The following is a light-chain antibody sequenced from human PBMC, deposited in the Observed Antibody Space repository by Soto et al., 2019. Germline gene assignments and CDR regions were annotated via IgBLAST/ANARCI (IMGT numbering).Light chain of an antibody. J-gene: IGKJ1*01. CDR2: GAS. V-gene: IGKV3-20*01. Sequence: IVLTQSPDTLSLSPGERATLSCRASQDVASTYLAWYQQKPGQAPRLLIYGASGRAAGVAERFSGSGSGKQFTLTISRLEPEEFAVYYCQYYDSSRTFAQGTRVEI. CDR3: QYYDSSRT. CDR1: QDVASTY.